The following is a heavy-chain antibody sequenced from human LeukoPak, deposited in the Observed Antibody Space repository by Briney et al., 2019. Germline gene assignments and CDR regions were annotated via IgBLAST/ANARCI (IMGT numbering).Heavy chain of an antibody. CDR1: GFIFSSYS. CDR3: GRDGGVAYGLDV. CDR2: ITGSGGNT. Sequence: PGGSLRLSCAASGFIFSSYSMSWVRQAPGKGLEWVSVITGSGGNTYYADSVKGRFTISKDNSKNTVYLQMDSLRADDTAVYYCGRDGGVAYGLDVWGQGTTVTVSS. J-gene: IGHJ6*02. V-gene: IGHV3-23*01. D-gene: IGHD3-3*01.